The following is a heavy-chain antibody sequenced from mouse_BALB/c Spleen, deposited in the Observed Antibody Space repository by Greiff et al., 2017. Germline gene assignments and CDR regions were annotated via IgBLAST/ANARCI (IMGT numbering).Heavy chain of an antibody. CDR3: ARSGNYGNNFDY. Sequence: VQLQQSGAELARPGASVKLSCTASGFTFTSSWMQWVKQRPGQGLEWIGAIYPGDGDTRYTQKFKGKATLTADKSSSTAYMQLSILASEDSAVYYCARSGNYGNNFDYWGQGTTLTVSS. D-gene: IGHD2-1*01. CDR1: GFTFTSSW. V-gene: IGHV1-87*01. J-gene: IGHJ2*01. CDR2: IYPGDGDT.